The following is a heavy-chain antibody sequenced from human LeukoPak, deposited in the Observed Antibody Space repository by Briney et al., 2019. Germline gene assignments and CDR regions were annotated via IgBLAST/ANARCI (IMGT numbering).Heavy chain of an antibody. D-gene: IGHD5-18*01. CDR1: GGSISSSSYY. CDR2: IYYSGST. J-gene: IGHJ6*03. CDR3: ARGREYSYGYFLSPYYYYMDV. Sequence: PSETLSLTCTVSGGSISSSSYYWGWIRQPPGKGLEWIGSIYYSGSTYYNPSLKSRVTISVDTSKNQFSLKLSSVTAADTAVHYCARGREYSYGYFLSPYYYYMDVWGKGTTVTVSS. V-gene: IGHV4-39*01.